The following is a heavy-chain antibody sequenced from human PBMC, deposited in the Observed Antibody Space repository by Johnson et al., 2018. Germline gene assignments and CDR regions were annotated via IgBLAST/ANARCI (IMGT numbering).Heavy chain of an antibody. CDR2: RSWGGGST. D-gene: IGHD2-15*01. V-gene: IGHV3-43*01. Sequence: VQLVESGGVVVQPGGSLRLSCAASGFTFDDYTMHWVRQAPGKGLEWVSLRSWGGGSTYYADSVTGRLSISRDNSKNSLYLQMNSLKTEDNALYYCAARCCGGSCYFSSAFDIWGQGTMVTFSS. J-gene: IGHJ3*02. CDR1: GFTFDDYT. CDR3: AARCCGGSCYFSSAFDI.